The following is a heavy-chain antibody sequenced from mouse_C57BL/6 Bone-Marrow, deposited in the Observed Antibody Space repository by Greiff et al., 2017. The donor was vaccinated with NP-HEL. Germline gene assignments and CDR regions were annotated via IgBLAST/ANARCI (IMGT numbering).Heavy chain of an antibody. V-gene: IGHV1-80*01. CDR2: IYPGDGVT. CDR3: ARGAY. J-gene: IGHJ3*01. Sequence: VMLVESGADLVKPGASVKISCKASGYEFSNYWMNWVKQRPGKGLQWIGQIYPGDGVTNYNGKFKDKATLTADKSSSTAYMQLSRLTSEDSAVYFCARGAYWGQGTLVTVSA. CDR1: GYEFSNYW.